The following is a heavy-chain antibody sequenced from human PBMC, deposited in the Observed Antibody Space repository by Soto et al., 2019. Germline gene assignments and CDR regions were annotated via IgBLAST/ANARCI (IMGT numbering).Heavy chain of an antibody. V-gene: IGHV3-48*03. CDR3: ARSLRGARGGYFDY. J-gene: IGHJ4*02. Sequence: GSLRLSCAASGFTFSSYEMNWVRQAPGKGLEWVSYISSSSSTIYYADSVKGRFTISRDNAKNSLYLQMNSLRAEDTAVYYCARSLRGARGGYFDYWRQGTLVTVSS. CDR1: GFTFSSYE. D-gene: IGHD3-10*01. CDR2: ISSSSSTI.